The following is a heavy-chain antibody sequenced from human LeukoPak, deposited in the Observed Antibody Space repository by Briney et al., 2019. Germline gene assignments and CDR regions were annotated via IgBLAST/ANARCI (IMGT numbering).Heavy chain of an antibody. V-gene: IGHV1-69*05. CDR2: IIPLFGTA. CDR3: ARGFHYDTSGYYYFY. CDR1: GGTFSSYA. Sequence: ASVKVSCKASGGTFSSYAISWVRQAPGQGLEWMGGIIPLFGTANYAQKFQGRVTITTDESTSTAYMELSSLRSEDTAVYYCARGFHYDTSGYYYFYWGQGTRVTVSS. D-gene: IGHD3-22*01. J-gene: IGHJ4*02.